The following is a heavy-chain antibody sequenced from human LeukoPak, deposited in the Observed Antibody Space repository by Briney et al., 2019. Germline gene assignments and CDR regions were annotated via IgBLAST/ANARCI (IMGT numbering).Heavy chain of an antibody. Sequence: GGSLRLSCAASGFTFSSYEMNWVRQAPGKGLEWVSYISSSGSTIYYADSVKGRFTISRDNAKSSLYLQMNSLRAEDTAVYYCARVLRYFDWLNDYWGQGTLVTVSS. D-gene: IGHD3-9*01. V-gene: IGHV3-48*03. CDR2: ISSSGSTI. CDR1: GFTFSSYE. J-gene: IGHJ4*02. CDR3: ARVLRYFDWLNDY.